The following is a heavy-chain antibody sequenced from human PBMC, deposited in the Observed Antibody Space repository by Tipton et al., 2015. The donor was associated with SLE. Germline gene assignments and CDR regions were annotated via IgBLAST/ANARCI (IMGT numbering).Heavy chain of an antibody. D-gene: IGHD3-3*01. CDR2: FYYSGST. J-gene: IGHJ6*02. Sequence: TLSLTCTVSGGSISSSLSYWGWIRQPPGKGLEWIGSFYYSGSTYYNPSLKSRVTISVDTSKNQFSLKLSSVTAADTAVYYCARPSAYYDFWSGYFGSMDVWGQGNTVTVSS. CDR3: ARPSAYYDFWSGYFGSMDV. V-gene: IGHV4-39*01. CDR1: GGSISSSLSY.